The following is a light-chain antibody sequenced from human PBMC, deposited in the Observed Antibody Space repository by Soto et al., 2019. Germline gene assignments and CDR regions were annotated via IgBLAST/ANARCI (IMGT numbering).Light chain of an antibody. Sequence: QSVLTQPPSASGTPGQRVTISCSGGSSNIGTNHVYWYQHLPGTAPKLLIYRNTLRPSGVPDRFSASKSGTSASLAISGLRSDDEADYYCAAWDDSLIGGVFGGGTKLNVL. CDR1: SSNIGTNH. J-gene: IGLJ3*02. V-gene: IGLV1-47*01. CDR2: RNT. CDR3: AAWDDSLIGGV.